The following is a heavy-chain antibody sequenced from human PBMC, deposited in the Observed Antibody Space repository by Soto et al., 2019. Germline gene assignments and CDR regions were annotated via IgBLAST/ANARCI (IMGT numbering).Heavy chain of an antibody. Sequence: SETLSLTCAVYGGSFSGYYWSWIRQPPGKGLEWIGEINHSGSTNYNPSLKSRVTISVDTSKNQFSLKLSSATAADTAVYYCARGDCSSTSCQYNWFDPWGQGTLVTVSS. CDR3: ARGDCSSTSCQYNWFDP. J-gene: IGHJ5*02. D-gene: IGHD2-2*01. CDR1: GGSFSGYY. V-gene: IGHV4-34*01. CDR2: INHSGST.